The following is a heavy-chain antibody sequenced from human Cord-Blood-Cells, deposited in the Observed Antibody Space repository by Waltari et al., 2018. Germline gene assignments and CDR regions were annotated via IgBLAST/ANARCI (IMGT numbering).Heavy chain of an antibody. CDR3: ARLYYFDY. V-gene: IGHV4-34*01. Sequence: QVQLQQWGAGLLKPSETLSLTCAVYGGSFSGYYWSWIRQPPGKGLEWIGEINHSGSTNYSPSLKSRVTRSVDTSKNQFSLKLSAVTAADTAVYYCARLYYFDYWGQGTLVTVSS. CDR1: GGSFSGYY. CDR2: INHSGST. J-gene: IGHJ4*02.